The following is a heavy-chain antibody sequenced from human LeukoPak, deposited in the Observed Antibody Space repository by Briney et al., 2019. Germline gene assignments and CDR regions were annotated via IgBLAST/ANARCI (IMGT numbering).Heavy chain of an antibody. CDR2: ISSSSSYI. D-gene: IGHD3-10*01. CDR1: GFTFSSYS. V-gene: IGHV3-21*01. Sequence: GGSLRLSCAASGFTFSSYSMNWVRQAPGKGLEWVSSISSSSSYIYYADSVKGRFTISRDNAKNSLYLQTNSLRAEDTAVYYCVRVHPGSGSQYLDYWGQGTLVTVSS. J-gene: IGHJ4*02. CDR3: VRVHPGSGSQYLDY.